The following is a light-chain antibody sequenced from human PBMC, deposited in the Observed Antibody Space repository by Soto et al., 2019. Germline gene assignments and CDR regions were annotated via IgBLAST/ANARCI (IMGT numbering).Light chain of an antibody. Sequence: DLQMTQSPSSLSASVGDRVTITCRASQSISNFLNWYQQKPGKAPKLLIYAASSLQSGVPSRFTGSGSGTDFTLTISSLRPEDFATYYCQQSYTTPWTFGQGTKVEIK. CDR1: QSISNF. J-gene: IGKJ1*01. V-gene: IGKV1-39*01. CDR3: QQSYTTPWT. CDR2: AAS.